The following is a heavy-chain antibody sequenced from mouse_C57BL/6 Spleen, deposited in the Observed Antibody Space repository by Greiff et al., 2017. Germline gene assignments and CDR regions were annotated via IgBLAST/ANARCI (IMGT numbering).Heavy chain of an antibody. CDR2: IRSKSNNYAT. D-gene: IGHD2-4*01. Sequence: EVQLVESGGGLVQPKGSLKLSCAASGFSFNTYAMNWVRQAPGKGLEWVARIRSKSNNYATYYADSVKDRFTISRDDSESMLYLQMNNLKTEDTAMYYCVRQRDYDDAMDYWGQGTSVTVSS. CDR1: GFSFNTYA. J-gene: IGHJ4*01. V-gene: IGHV10-1*01. CDR3: VRQRDYDDAMDY.